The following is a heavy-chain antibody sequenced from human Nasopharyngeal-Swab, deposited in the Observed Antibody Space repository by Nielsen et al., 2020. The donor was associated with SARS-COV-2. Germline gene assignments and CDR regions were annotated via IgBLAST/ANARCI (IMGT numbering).Heavy chain of an antibody. D-gene: IGHD2-21*02. Sequence: ASVKVSCKASGYTFTSYDINWVRQATGQGLEWMGWMNPNSGNSGYTQKFQGRVTMTRNTSISTAYMELSSLRSEDTAVYYCARALSPSYCGGDCPPRVDAFDIWGQGTMVTVSS. V-gene: IGHV1-8*01. CDR3: ARALSPSYCGGDCPPRVDAFDI. J-gene: IGHJ3*02. CDR2: MNPNSGNS. CDR1: GYTFTSYD.